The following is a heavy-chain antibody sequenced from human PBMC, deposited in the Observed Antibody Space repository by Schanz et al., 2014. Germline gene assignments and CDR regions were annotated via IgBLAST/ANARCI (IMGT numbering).Heavy chain of an antibody. J-gene: IGHJ4*02. CDR3: AKDPSHGDYDYYFDY. CDR2: IDGKSTTV. V-gene: IGHV3-48*01. CDR1: GFTFSSYA. Sequence: VQLLQFGGGVVQPGRSLRLSCAASGFTFSSYAMHWVRQAPGKGLEWLSYIDGKSTTVYYADSVKGRFTISRDNAKNTLYLQMNSLRAEDTAVYYCAKDPSHGDYDYYFDYWGQGTLVTVSS. D-gene: IGHD3-22*01.